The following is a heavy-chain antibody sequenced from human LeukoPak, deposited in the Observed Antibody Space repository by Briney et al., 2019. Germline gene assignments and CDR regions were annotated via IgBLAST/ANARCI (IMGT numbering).Heavy chain of an antibody. CDR3: AKRDTSGSYYFDY. J-gene: IGHJ4*02. V-gene: IGHV3-30*02. CDR1: GFTFSGYG. D-gene: IGHD3-22*01. Sequence: GGSLRLSCAVSGFTFSGYGMQWVRQAPGKGLEYVAFIGNDGRNEDYADSVKGRFTISRDNSKNTLYLQMNSLRAEDTAVYLCAKRDTSGSYYFDYWGQGTLVTVSS. CDR2: IGNDGRNE.